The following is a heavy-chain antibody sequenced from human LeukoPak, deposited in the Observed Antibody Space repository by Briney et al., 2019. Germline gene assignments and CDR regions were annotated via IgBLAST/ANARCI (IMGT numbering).Heavy chain of an antibody. CDR2: IHPDRGTI. CDR1: GYTFTGYY. CDR3: ARRYCSSTSCYYFDY. D-gene: IGHD2-2*01. J-gene: IGHJ4*02. V-gene: IGHV1-2*02. Sequence: ASVKVSCKASGYTFTGYYMHWVRQAPGQGLEWMGWIHPDRGTINYAQKFQGRVTMTRDTSITAAYMELSRLRSDDTAVYYCARRYCSSTSCYYFDYWGQGTLVTVSS.